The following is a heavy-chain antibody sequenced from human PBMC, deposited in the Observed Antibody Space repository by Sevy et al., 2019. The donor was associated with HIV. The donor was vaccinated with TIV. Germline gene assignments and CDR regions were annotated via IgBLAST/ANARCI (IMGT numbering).Heavy chain of an antibody. CDR2: IYPGDSDI. CDR1: GYRFTSYW. V-gene: IGHV5-51*01. Sequence: GESLKISCKGSGYRFTSYWIGWVRQMPGKGLEWMGIIYPGDSDIRYSPSFQGQVTISADKSINTAYLQWSSLKASDTAMYFCAGRGYDSSGYPQYYFDYWGQGTLVTVSS. D-gene: IGHD3-22*01. CDR3: AGRGYDSSGYPQYYFDY. J-gene: IGHJ4*02.